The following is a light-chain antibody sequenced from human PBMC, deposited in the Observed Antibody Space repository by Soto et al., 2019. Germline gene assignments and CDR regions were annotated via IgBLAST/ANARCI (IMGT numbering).Light chain of an antibody. CDR2: YND. V-gene: IGLV1-36*01. CDR1: NSNIGSNA. CDR3: ATWDDRLTAWV. J-gene: IGLJ3*02. Sequence: QSVLTQSPSVSGAPRQSVNISCSGNNSNIGSNAVHWYQQLPGKAPKLLMYYNDMLPSGVSDRLSGSKSGTSASLAISGLQSEDEGDYYCATWDDRLTAWVFGGGTKVTVL.